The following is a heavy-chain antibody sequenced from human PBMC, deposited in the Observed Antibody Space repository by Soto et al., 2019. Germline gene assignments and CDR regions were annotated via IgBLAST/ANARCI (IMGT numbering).Heavy chain of an antibody. CDR3: ARDRPGYSYGLDY. J-gene: IGHJ4*02. CDR2: ISSSSTI. CDR1: GFTFSSYS. V-gene: IGHV3-48*01. D-gene: IGHD5-18*01. Sequence: GGSLRLSCAASGFTFSSYSMNWVRQAPGKGLEWVSYISSSSTIYYADSVKGRFTISRDNARNSLYLQMNSLRAEDMAVYYCARDRPGYSYGLDYWGQGTLVTVSS.